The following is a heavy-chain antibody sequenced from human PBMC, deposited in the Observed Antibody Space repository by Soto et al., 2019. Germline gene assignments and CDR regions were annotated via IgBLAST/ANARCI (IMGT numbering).Heavy chain of an antibody. D-gene: IGHD3-10*01. Sequence: EGQVVESGGDLVQPGDSLTISCAASGFTFSTYAMSWVRQAPGKGLEWVSGIHKTGTITFYADSVKGRFTISRDNSKNTLYLHRRGLRDGDTAVYYCVRDLNYKFFFDLWGQGTLVTVSS. CDR3: VRDLNYKFFFDL. CDR1: GFTFSTYA. V-gene: IGHV3-23*05. CDR2: IHKTGTIT. J-gene: IGHJ4*02.